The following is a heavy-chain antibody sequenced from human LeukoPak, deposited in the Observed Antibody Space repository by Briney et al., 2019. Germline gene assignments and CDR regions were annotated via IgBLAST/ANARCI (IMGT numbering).Heavy chain of an antibody. CDR3: ARAAYSGSYHSDY. J-gene: IGHJ4*02. CDR2: IYYSGST. D-gene: IGHD1-26*01. Sequence: SETLSLTCTVSGGSISSSSYYWGWIRQPPGKGLEWIGSIYYSGSTYYNPSLKSRVTISVDTSKNQFSLKLSSVTAADTAVYYCARAAYSGSYHSDYWGQGTLVTVSS. V-gene: IGHV4-39*07. CDR1: GGSISSSSYY.